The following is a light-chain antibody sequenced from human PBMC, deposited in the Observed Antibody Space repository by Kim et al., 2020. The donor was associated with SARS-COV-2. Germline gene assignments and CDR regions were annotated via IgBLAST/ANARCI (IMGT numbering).Light chain of an antibody. CDR2: GAS. CDR1: QGISSA. V-gene: IGKV1-NL1*01. J-gene: IGKJ1*01. Sequence: DIQMTQSPSSLSASVGDTVTITCRASQGISSALAWYRQRPGIAPKLLLYGASRLQSGVPSRFSGSGFGTDYTLTISSLQPEDVGTYYCQQSYSIPWTFGQGTKVE. CDR3: QQSYSIPWT.